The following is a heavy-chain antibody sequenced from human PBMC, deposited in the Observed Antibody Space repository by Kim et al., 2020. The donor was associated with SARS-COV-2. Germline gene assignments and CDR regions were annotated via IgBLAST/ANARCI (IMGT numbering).Heavy chain of an antibody. D-gene: IGHD2-15*01. Sequence: GGSLRLSCAASGFTFDDYGMSWVRQAPGKGLEWVSGINWNGGSTGYADSVKGRFTISRDNAKNSLYLQMNSLRAEDTALYYCARASGGSWPLHEYWFDPWGQGTLVTVSS. CDR3: ARASGGSWPLHEYWFDP. CDR1: GFTFDDYG. CDR2: INWNGGST. V-gene: IGHV3-20*04. J-gene: IGHJ5*02.